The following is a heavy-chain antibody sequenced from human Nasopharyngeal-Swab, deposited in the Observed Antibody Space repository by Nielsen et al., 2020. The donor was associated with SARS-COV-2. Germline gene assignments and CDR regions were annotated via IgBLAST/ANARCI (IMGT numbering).Heavy chain of an antibody. CDR2: ISYDGSNK. D-gene: IGHD3-3*01. Sequence: VRQAPGKGLEWVAVISYDGSNKYYADSVKGRFTISRDNSKSTLYLQMNSLRAEDTAVYYCANSDFWSGYYKPHYYYYGMDVWGQGTTVTVSS. J-gene: IGHJ6*02. V-gene: IGHV3-30*18. CDR3: ANSDFWSGYYKPHYYYYGMDV.